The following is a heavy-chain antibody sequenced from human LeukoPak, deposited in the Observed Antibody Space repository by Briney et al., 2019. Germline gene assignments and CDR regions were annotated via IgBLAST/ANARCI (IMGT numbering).Heavy chain of an antibody. Sequence: SVKVSCKASGGTFSSYAISWVRQAPGQGLEWMGGIIPIFGTANYAQKFQGRVTITADESTSTAYMELSSLRPEDTALYYCAKDKGLWYSSGSRYFDLWGRGTLVTVSS. D-gene: IGHD6-19*01. CDR3: AKDKGLWYSSGSRYFDL. J-gene: IGHJ2*01. V-gene: IGHV1-69*13. CDR2: IIPIFGTA. CDR1: GGTFSSYA.